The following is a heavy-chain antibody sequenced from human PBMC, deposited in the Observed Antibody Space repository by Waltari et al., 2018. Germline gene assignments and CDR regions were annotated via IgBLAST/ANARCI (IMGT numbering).Heavy chain of an antibody. CDR1: GYTFTSYD. D-gene: IGHD4-4*01. Sequence: QVQLVQSGAEVKKPGVSVKVSCKASGYTFTSYDINWVRQATGQGLEWMGWMNPNSGNTGYAQKFQGRVTMTRNTSISTAYMELSSLRSEDTAVYYCAREPRRYSIPSPYYYYGMDVWGQGTTVTVSS. V-gene: IGHV1-8*01. J-gene: IGHJ6*02. CDR3: AREPRRYSIPSPYYYYGMDV. CDR2: MNPNSGNT.